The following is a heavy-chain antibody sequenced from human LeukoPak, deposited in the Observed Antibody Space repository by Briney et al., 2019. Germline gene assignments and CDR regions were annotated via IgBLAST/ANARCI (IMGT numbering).Heavy chain of an antibody. Sequence: GGSLRLSCAASGLSFADSWMHWVRQARGKGLVWVSRIKNDGSDTRYADSVRGRFTISRDNAKNTLYLQMNSLRAEDTAVYYCARVSGLGMNEYYQHWGQGTLVTVPS. V-gene: IGHV3-74*01. D-gene: IGHD3-10*01. CDR1: GLSFADSW. CDR3: ARVSGLGMNEYYQH. CDR2: IKNDGSDT. J-gene: IGHJ1*01.